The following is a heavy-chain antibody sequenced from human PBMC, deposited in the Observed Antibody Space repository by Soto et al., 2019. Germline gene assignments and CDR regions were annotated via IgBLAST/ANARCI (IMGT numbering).Heavy chain of an antibody. V-gene: IGHV3-15*01. CDR2: IKSKTDGGTT. J-gene: IGHJ4*02. CDR1: GFTFSNAW. CDR3: TTDLMVNWNYHY. Sequence: GGSLRLSCAASGFTFSNAWMSWVRQAPGKGLEWVGRIKSKTDGGTTDYAAPVKGRFTISRDDSKNTLYLQMNSLKTEDTAVYYCTTDLMVNWNYHYWGQGTLVTVSS. D-gene: IGHD1-7*01.